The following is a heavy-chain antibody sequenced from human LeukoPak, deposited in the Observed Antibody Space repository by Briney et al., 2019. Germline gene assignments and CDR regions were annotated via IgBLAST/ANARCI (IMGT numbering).Heavy chain of an antibody. V-gene: IGHV3-74*01. CDR1: GFTFSSYW. CDR2: IASDGSST. D-gene: IGHD4-23*01. CDR3: ARGRPHGNDY. Sequence: GGSLRLSCATSGFTFSSYWMNWVRQAPGKGLVWVSRIASDGSSTTYADSVKGRFSTSRDNAKNTLYLQMNSLRVEDTAVYYCARGRPHGNDYWGQGTLVTVSS. J-gene: IGHJ4*02.